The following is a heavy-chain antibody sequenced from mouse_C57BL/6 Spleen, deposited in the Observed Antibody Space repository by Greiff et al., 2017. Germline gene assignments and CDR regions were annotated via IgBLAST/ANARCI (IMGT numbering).Heavy chain of an antibody. CDR2: IYPGDGDT. CDR1: GYAFSSSW. D-gene: IGHD1-1*01. J-gene: IGHJ4*01. V-gene: IGHV1-82*01. Sequence: QVQLQQSGPELVKPGASVKISCKASGYAFSSSWMNWVKQRPGKGLEWIGRIYPGDGDTNYNGKFKGKATLTADKSSSTAYMQLSSLTSEDSAVYDCARDYGSSDYAMDYWGQGTSVTVSS. CDR3: ARDYGSSDYAMDY.